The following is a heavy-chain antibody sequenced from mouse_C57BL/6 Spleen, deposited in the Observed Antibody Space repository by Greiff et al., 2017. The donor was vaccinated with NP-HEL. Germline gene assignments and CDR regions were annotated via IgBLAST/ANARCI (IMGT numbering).Heavy chain of an antibody. CDR2: INPNNGGT. Sequence: EVQLQQSGPELVKPGASVKISCKASGYTFTDYYMNWVKQSHGKSLEWIGDINPNNGGTSYNQKFKGKATLAVDKSSSTAYMELRILTSEDSAVYYCARTPRSTMVTTSYYFDYWGQGTTLTVSS. CDR1: GYTFTDYY. V-gene: IGHV1-26*01. J-gene: IGHJ2*01. CDR3: ARTPRSTMVTTSYYFDY. D-gene: IGHD2-2*01.